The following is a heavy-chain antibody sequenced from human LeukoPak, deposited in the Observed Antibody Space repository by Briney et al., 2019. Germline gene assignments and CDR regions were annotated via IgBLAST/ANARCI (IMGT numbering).Heavy chain of an antibody. J-gene: IGHJ4*02. CDR3: ARAGYCSSTSCYSGRVDY. Sequence: SETLSLTCAVYGGSFSGYYWSWIRQPPGKGLEWIGEINHSGSTNYNPSLKSRVTISVDTSKNQFSLKLSSVTAADTALFYCARAGYCSSTSCYSGRVDYWGQGTLVTVSS. D-gene: IGHD2-2*01. V-gene: IGHV4-34*01. CDR1: GGSFSGYY. CDR2: INHSGST.